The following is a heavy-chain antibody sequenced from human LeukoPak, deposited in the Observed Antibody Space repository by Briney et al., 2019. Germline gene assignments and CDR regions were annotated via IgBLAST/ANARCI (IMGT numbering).Heavy chain of an antibody. CDR1: GGSISNYY. J-gene: IGHJ6*03. D-gene: IGHD3-10*01. Sequence: SETLSLTCTVSGGSISNYYWSWIRQPPGKGLEWIGYIYYSGSTNYNPSLKSRVTISVDTSKNQFSLKLSSVTAADTAVYYCARGGNYYGSGSLWADYYYYMDVWGKGTTVTISS. CDR2: IYYSGST. CDR3: ARGGNYYGSGSLWADYYYYMDV. V-gene: IGHV4-59*01.